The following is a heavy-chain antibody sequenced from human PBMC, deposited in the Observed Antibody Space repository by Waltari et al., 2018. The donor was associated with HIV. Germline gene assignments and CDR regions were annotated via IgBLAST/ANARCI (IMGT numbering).Heavy chain of an antibody. D-gene: IGHD3-22*01. Sequence: QLQLQESGPGLVKPSETLSLTCTVSGGSISSSSYYWGWIRQPPGKGLEWIGSIYYSGSTYYNPSLKSRVTISVDTSKNQFSLKLSSVTAADTAVYYCALDSSGYYFGVASRHAWGQGTMVTVSS. J-gene: IGHJ3*01. V-gene: IGHV4-39*07. CDR3: ALDSSGYYFGVASRHA. CDR1: GGSISSSSYY. CDR2: IYYSGST.